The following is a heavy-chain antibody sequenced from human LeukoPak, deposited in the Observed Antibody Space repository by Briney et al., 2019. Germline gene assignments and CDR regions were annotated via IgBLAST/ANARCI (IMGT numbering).Heavy chain of an antibody. D-gene: IGHD3-22*01. V-gene: IGHV3-33*01. Sequence: PGGSLRLSCAASGFIFSSYGMHWVRQAPGKGLEWVAVIWYDGSNKYYADSVKGRFTISRDNSKNTLFLQMNSLRAEDTAVYYCARGDYYYDSSDYLFDYWGQGTLVTVSS. CDR1: GFIFSSYG. J-gene: IGHJ4*02. CDR2: IWYDGSNK. CDR3: ARGDYYYDSSDYLFDY.